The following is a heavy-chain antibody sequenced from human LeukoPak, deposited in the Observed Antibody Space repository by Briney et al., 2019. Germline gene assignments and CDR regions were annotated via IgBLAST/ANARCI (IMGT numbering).Heavy chain of an antibody. D-gene: IGHD3-22*01. CDR3: ATSTNYFNSSPDSAIGDY. CDR2: INTNSGNP. Sequence: ASVKVSCKASGYTFTSYGIDWVRQSPGQGLEWMGRINTNSGNPTYAQDFTGRFVFSVDTSVSTAYLQISRLKAEDTAMYYCATSTNYFNSSPDSAIGDYWGQGTLVTVSS. CDR1: GYTFTSYG. J-gene: IGHJ4*02. V-gene: IGHV7-4-1*02.